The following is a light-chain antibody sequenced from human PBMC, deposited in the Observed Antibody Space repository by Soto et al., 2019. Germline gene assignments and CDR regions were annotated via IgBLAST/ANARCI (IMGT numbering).Light chain of an antibody. Sequence: QSVLTQPPSASGTPGQRVTISCSASSGNIGSNSFNWYQQLPGMAPKFLIYSNNQRPSGVTARVSGSKSGTVASLALSGLQSEAEADSYCAAWDDSLNGLVFGGGTKLTVL. CDR3: AAWDDSLNGLV. J-gene: IGLJ3*02. V-gene: IGLV1-44*01. CDR1: SGNIGSNS. CDR2: SNN.